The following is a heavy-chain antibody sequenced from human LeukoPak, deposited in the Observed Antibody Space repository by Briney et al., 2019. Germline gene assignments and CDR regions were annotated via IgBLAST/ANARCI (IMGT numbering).Heavy chain of an antibody. CDR3: TTVPTVGWFGELLAFDY. V-gene: IGHV3-72*01. D-gene: IGHD3-10*01. J-gene: IGHJ4*02. Sequence: RSGGSLRLSCGASGFTLSDHYMDWVRQAPGKGLEWVGRSRDKANSYSTEYAASVKGRFTISRDDSKNSLYLQMNSLKTEDTAVYYCTTVPTVGWFGELLAFDYWGQGTLVTVSS. CDR2: SRDKANSYST. CDR1: GFTLSDHY.